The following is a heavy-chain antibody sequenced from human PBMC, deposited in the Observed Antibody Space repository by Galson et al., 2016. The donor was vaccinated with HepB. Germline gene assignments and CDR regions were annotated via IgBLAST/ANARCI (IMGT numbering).Heavy chain of an antibody. CDR2: INPNSGGI. Sequence: SVKVSCKASGYTFTNYHIHWVRQAPGQGLEWMGRINPNSGGINYAQKFQGRVTVTRDTSITTAYMELTRLRSDDTAVFYCVRGSTYIGRTVTTEGLRTSISYDYWGQGTLVTVSS. D-gene: IGHD2-15*01. V-gene: IGHV1-2*06. CDR1: GYTFTNYH. CDR3: VRGSTYIGRTVTTEGLRTSISYDY. J-gene: IGHJ4*02.